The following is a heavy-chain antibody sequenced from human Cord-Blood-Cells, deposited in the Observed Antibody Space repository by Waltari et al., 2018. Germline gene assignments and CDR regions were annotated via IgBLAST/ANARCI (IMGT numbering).Heavy chain of an antibody. CDR3: ARRDYDILTGYDY. CDR1: GGSFSGYY. CDR2: INHIGST. J-gene: IGHJ4*02. V-gene: IGHV4-34*01. Sequence: QVQLQQWGAGLLKPSETLSLTCAVYGGSFSGYYWSWIRQPQGKGLEWSGEINHIGSTNSIPTLNRRICSSVYASKNQISMMLGSVTAADPGVYYCARRDYDILTGYDYWGQGTLVTVSS. D-gene: IGHD3-9*01.